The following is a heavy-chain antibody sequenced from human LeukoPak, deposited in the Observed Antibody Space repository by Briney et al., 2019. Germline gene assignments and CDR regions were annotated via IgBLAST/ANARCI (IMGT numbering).Heavy chain of an antibody. CDR1: GFTVSSNY. CDR3: ARASYYYDSSGYSEYYFDY. CDR2: IYSGGST. J-gene: IGHJ4*02. Sequence: SGGSLRLSCAASGFTVSSNYMSWVRQAPGKGLEWVSVIYSGGSTYYADSVKGRFTISRDNSKNTLYLQMNSLRAEDTAVYYCARASYYYDSSGYSEYYFDYWGQGTLVTVSS. D-gene: IGHD3-22*01. V-gene: IGHV3-53*01.